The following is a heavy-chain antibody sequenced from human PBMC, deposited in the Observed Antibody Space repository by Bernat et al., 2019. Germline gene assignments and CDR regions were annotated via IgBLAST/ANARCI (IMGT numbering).Heavy chain of an antibody. CDR1: GFTFGSYS. CDR2: ISSSSSYI. Sequence: EVQLVESGGGLVKPGGSLELSGAPSGFTFGSYSMNWFRKPPGKGLEWVSSISSSSSYIYYADSVKGRFTISRDNTKNSLYLQMNSLRAEDTAVYYCARPPLREFVEWSTLPWFDPWGQGTLVTVSS. V-gene: IGHV3-21*01. D-gene: IGHD3-3*01. J-gene: IGHJ5*02. CDR3: ARPPLREFVEWSTLPWFDP.